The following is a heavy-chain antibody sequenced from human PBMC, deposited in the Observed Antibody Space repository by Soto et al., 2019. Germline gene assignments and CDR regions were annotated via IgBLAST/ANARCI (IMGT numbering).Heavy chain of an antibody. CDR3: ATEPVAGIWFDP. CDR2: INSYDGNT. V-gene: IGHV1-18*01. CDR1: GYTFTSYG. Sequence: QVQLVQSGAEVEKPGASVKVSCKASGYTFTSYGISWVRQAPGQGLEWMGWINSYDGNTNYAQKLQGRVTMTTDTSTSTAYMELRSLRSDVTAVYYCATEPVAGIWFDPWGQGTLVTVSS. D-gene: IGHD6-19*01. J-gene: IGHJ5*02.